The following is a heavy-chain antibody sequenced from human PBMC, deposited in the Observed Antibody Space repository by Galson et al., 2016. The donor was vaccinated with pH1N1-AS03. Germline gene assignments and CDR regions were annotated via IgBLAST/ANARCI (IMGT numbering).Heavy chain of an antibody. V-gene: IGHV4-4*02. D-gene: IGHD2/OR15-2a*01. CDR3: ARVLTPGYFHTVDV. CDR2: IYLRGST. CDR1: GDSVSGGHW. Sequence: SETLSLTCAVSGDSVSGGHWWTWVRQSPGKGLEWIGYIYLRGSTDYNPSLADRVIISADRSTNDFSLTLSSVTAADTAVYYCARVLTPGYFHTVDVWGRGTTVTVSS. J-gene: IGHJ6*02.